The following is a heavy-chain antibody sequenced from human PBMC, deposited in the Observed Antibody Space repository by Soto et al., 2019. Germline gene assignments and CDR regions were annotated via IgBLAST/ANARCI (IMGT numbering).Heavy chain of an antibody. CDR1: GGSISSGGYS. Sequence: PSETLSLTCAVSGGSISSGGYSWSWIRQPPGKGLEWIGYIYHSGSTYYNPSLKSRVTISVDRSKNQFSLKLSSVTAADTAVYYCARGTKQLDFDYWGQGTLVTVS. J-gene: IGHJ4*02. CDR2: IYHSGST. V-gene: IGHV4-30-2*01. D-gene: IGHD2-8*01. CDR3: ARGTKQLDFDY.